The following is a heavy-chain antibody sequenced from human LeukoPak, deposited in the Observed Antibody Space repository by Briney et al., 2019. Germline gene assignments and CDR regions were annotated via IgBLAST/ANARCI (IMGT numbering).Heavy chain of an antibody. V-gene: IGHV1-69*01. CDR1: GGTFSSYA. CDR3: ARAGVGVYCSSTSCYTGVDY. Sequence: SVKVSCKASGGTFSSYAISWVRQAPGQGLEWMEGIIPIFGTANYAQKFQGRVTITADESTSTAYMELSSLRSEDTAVYYCARAGVGVYCSSTSCYTGVDYWGQGTLVTVSS. D-gene: IGHD2-2*02. J-gene: IGHJ4*02. CDR2: IIPIFGTA.